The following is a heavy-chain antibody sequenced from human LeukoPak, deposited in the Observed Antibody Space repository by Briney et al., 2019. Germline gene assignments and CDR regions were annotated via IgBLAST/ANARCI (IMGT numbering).Heavy chain of an antibody. V-gene: IGHV3-9*03. J-gene: IGHJ4*02. CDR3: AKDPLLRLRLGELPHYFDY. Sequence: PGGSLRLSCAASGFTFDDYAMHWVRQAPGKGLEWVSGISWNSGSIGYADSVKGRFTISRDNAKNSLYLQINSLRAEDMALYYCAKDPLLRLRLGELPHYFDYWGQGTLVTVSS. CDR1: GFTFDDYA. CDR2: ISWNSGSI. D-gene: IGHD3-16*01.